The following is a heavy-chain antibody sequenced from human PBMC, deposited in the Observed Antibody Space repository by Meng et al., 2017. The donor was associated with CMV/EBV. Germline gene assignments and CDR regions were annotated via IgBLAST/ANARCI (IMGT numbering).Heavy chain of an antibody. D-gene: IGHD1-14*01. V-gene: IGHV4-39*07. J-gene: IGHJ4*02. CDR3: ASGRSHRARFDY. CDR2: INHSGST. CDR1: GFSLSTSGMR. Sequence: SGPTLVKPTQTLTLTCTFSGFSLSTSGMRVGWIRQPPGKGLEWIGEINHSGSTNYNPSLKSRVTISVDTSKNQFSLKLSSVTAADTAVYYCASGRSHRARFDYWGQGTLVTVSS.